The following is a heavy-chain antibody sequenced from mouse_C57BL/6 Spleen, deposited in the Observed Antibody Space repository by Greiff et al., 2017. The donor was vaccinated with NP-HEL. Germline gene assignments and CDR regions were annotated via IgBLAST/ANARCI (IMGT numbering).Heavy chain of an antibody. D-gene: IGHD2-4*01. J-gene: IGHJ2*01. V-gene: IGHV1-80*01. CDR2: IYPGDGDT. Sequence: QVQLKQSGAELVKPGASVKISCKASGYVFSSYWMNWVKQRPGKGLEWIGQIYPGDGDTNYNGKFKGKATLTADKSSSTAYMQLSSLTSEDSAVYFCAREGDYDGGSDFDYWGQGTTLTVSS. CDR3: AREGDYDGGSDFDY. CDR1: GYVFSSYW.